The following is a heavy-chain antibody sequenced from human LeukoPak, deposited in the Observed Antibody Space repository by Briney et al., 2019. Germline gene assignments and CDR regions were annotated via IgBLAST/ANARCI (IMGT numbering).Heavy chain of an antibody. CDR3: ARDPVRYCSSTSCSHFDY. V-gene: IGHV4-4*07. CDR1: GGSISSYY. CDR2: IYTSGST. J-gene: IGHJ4*02. D-gene: IGHD2-2*01. Sequence: SETLSLTCTVSGGSISSYYWSWIRQPAGKGLEWIGRIYTSGSTNYNPSLKSRVTMSVDTSENQFSLKLSSVTAADTAVYYCARDPVRYCSSTSCSHFDYWGQGTPVTVSS.